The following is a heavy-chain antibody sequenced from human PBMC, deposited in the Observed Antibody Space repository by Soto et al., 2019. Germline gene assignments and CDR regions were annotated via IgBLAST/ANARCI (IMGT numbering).Heavy chain of an antibody. CDR2: MNPGSGDT. V-gene: IGHV1-8*01. D-gene: IGHD3-16*01. J-gene: IGHJ5*02. Sequence: ASVKVSCKASGYSFTNNDVSWVRQATGQGLEWMGWMNPGSGDTGYAQKFQGRVTMTRDISIATAYMELSSLRSDDTAIYYCARMATFGSLNWFDPWVQGTLVSVSA. CDR3: ARMATFGSLNWFDP. CDR1: GYSFTNND.